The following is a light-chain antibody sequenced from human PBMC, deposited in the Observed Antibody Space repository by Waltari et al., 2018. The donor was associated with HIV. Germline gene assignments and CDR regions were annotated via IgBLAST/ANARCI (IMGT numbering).Light chain of an antibody. Sequence: EIVLTQSPGTLSLSPGERATLSWRARQSVSSNYLAWYQQKPGQAPRLFIYGASSRATGIPDRFSGSGSGTDFNLTINRLEPEDFAVYYCQHYGISFRFGPGTRVDMK. CDR2: GAS. J-gene: IGKJ3*01. V-gene: IGKV3-20*01. CDR1: QSVSSNY. CDR3: QHYGISFR.